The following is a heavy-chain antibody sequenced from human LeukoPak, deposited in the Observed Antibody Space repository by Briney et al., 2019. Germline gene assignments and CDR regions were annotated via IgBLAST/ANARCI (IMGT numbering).Heavy chain of an antibody. CDR2: IYYSGSN. V-gene: IGHV4-39*07. Sequence: TSETLSLTCTVSGGSISSSGYYWGWIRQTPGKGLEWIGSIYYSGSNYHNPSLKSRVSMSVDTSKNQFSLKLSSVTAADTAVYYCANMGYSYAPGLFDPWGQGTLVTVSS. D-gene: IGHD5-18*01. J-gene: IGHJ5*02. CDR1: GGSISSSGYY. CDR3: ANMGYSYAPGLFDP.